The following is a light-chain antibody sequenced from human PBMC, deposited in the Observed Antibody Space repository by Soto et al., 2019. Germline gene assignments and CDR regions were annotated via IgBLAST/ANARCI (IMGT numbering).Light chain of an antibody. V-gene: IGKV3D-15*02. J-gene: IGKJ5*01. CDR2: GXS. CDR3: QQYTGSPTT. Sequence: EIAMTQSPATMPVSAGGRATISXRARQSCSANVAWYQQERGXAPSXXXDGXSTRAAGSPDRLSGSGSATDFTLTITRLEPEDAAVYFCQQYTGSPTTFGQGTRLEIK. CDR1: QSCSAN.